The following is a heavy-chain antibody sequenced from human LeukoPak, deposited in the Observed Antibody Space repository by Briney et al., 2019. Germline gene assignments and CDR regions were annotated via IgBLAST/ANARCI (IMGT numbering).Heavy chain of an antibody. CDR1: GGSINTY. CDR2: IYYSGST. Sequence: SETLSLTCTVSGGSINTYWGWIRQPPGKGLEWIGHIYYSGSTKYSPSLKSRVTMSVDTSKNQFSLTLSSVTAADTAVYYCARAFLRGVSSYYFYTDVWGKGATVTISS. CDR3: ARAFLRGVSSYYFYTDV. V-gene: IGHV4-59*01. J-gene: IGHJ6*03. D-gene: IGHD3-10*01.